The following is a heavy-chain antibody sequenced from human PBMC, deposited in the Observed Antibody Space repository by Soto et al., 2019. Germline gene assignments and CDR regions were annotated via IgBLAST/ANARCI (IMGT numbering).Heavy chain of an antibody. Sequence: ITLKESGPTLVKPTQTLTLTCTFSGFSLSTSGVGVGWIRQPPGKALEWLALIYWDDDKRYSPSLKSRLTITEDNSKNQVVLTMTNMDPVDTATYYCAHRQRTVYFDYWGQGTLVTVSS. CDR2: IYWDDDK. CDR1: GFSLSTSGVG. V-gene: IGHV2-5*02. CDR3: AHRQRTVYFDY. D-gene: IGHD4-17*01. J-gene: IGHJ4*02.